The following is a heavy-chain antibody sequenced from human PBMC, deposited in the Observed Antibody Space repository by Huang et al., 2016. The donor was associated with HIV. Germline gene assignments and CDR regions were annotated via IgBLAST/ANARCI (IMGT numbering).Heavy chain of an antibody. V-gene: IGHV3-11*01. Sequence: QVQLVESGGGLVKHGGSLRFSCAASGFTFSDYYMSWIRKAPGKGLGWVSYISSSGSTIYYADSVKGRFTIARYNAKNSLYLQMNSLRAEDTAVYYCARDHSYGWFDYWGQGTLVTVSS. CDR1: GFTFSDYY. CDR3: ARDHSYGWFDY. J-gene: IGHJ4*02. D-gene: IGHD5-18*01. CDR2: ISSSGSTI.